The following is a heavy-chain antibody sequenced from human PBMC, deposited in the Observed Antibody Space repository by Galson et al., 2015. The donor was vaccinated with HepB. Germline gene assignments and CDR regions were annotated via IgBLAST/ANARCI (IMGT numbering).Heavy chain of an antibody. CDR1: GFPFGSFA. V-gene: IGHV3-23*01. Sequence: SLRLSCAASGFPFGSFAMNWVRQAPGKGLEWVSSTNANGGRTFYADSVKGRFTISRDNSKNTLYLQMNSLRADDTAVFYCAKAPPVYGDQPYDWYFDLWGRGTLVSVSS. J-gene: IGHJ2*01. CDR3: AKAPPVYGDQPYDWYFDL. CDR2: TNANGGRT. D-gene: IGHD4-17*01.